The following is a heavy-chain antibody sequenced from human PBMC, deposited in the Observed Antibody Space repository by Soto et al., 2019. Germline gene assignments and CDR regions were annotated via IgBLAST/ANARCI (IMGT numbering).Heavy chain of an antibody. Sequence: SVKVSCKASGGTFGSYAISWVRQAPGQGLEWMGGIIPIFGTANYAQKFQGRVTITADESTSTAYMELSSLRSEDTAAYYCARKYQLLFWDYYGMDVWGQGTTVTVSS. J-gene: IGHJ6*02. CDR1: GGTFGSYA. V-gene: IGHV1-69*13. D-gene: IGHD2-2*01. CDR3: ARKYQLLFWDYYGMDV. CDR2: IIPIFGTA.